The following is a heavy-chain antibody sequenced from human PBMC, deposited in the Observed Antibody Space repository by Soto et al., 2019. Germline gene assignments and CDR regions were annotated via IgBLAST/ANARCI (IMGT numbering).Heavy chain of an antibody. CDR1: GLTFSGYG. Sequence: EVQLLESGGGLVRPGGSLRLSCAASGLTFSGYGMSWVGQAPGTGLEWVSAISGSGSTTYYADSVKGRFTISRDDSKNILCLQMNSLRAEDTAVYYCVTRSRGLQSSPPRLDSWGQGTLVTVSS. J-gene: IGHJ4*02. CDR2: ISGSGSTT. V-gene: IGHV3-23*01. D-gene: IGHD4-4*01. CDR3: VTRSRGLQSSPPRLDS.